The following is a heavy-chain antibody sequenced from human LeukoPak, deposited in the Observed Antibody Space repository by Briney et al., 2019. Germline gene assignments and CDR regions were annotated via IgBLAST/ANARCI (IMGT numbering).Heavy chain of an antibody. Sequence: GGSLRLSCAASGFTFSSYAMSWVRQAPGKGLEWVSAISGSGGSTYYADSVKGRFTISRDNSKNTLYLQMNSLRAEDTAVYYCAKGRVAAAGTLVWFDPWGQGTLVTVSS. D-gene: IGHD6-13*01. CDR2: ISGSGGST. CDR1: GFTFSSYA. CDR3: AKGRVAAAGTLVWFDP. V-gene: IGHV3-23*01. J-gene: IGHJ5*02.